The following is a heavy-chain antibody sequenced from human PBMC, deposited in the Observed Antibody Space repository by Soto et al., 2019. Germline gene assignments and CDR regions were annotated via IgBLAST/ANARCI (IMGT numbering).Heavy chain of an antibody. Sequence: SETLSLTXAVSGYSISSGYYWGWIRQPPGKGLEWIGSIYHSGSTYYNPSLKSRVTISVDTSKNQFSLKLSSVTAADTAVYYCAREGREAARRIPWFDPWGQGTLVTVSS. CDR2: IYHSGST. CDR1: GYSISSGYY. V-gene: IGHV4-38-2*02. D-gene: IGHD6-6*01. CDR3: AREGREAARRIPWFDP. J-gene: IGHJ5*02.